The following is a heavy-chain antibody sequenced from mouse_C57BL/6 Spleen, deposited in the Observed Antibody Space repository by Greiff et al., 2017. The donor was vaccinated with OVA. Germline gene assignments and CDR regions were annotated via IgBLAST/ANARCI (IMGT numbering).Heavy chain of an antibody. CDR2: IDPSDSYT. D-gene: IGHD2-4*01. CDR1: GYTFTSYW. J-gene: IGHJ3*01. V-gene: IGHV1-50*01. Sequence: QVQLQQPGAELVKPGASVKLSCKASGYTFTSYWMQWVKQRPGQGLEWIGEIDPSDSYTNYNQKFKGKATLTVDTSSSTAYMQLSSLTSEDSAVYYCAGYYDYLFAYWGQGTLVTVSA. CDR3: AGYYDYLFAY.